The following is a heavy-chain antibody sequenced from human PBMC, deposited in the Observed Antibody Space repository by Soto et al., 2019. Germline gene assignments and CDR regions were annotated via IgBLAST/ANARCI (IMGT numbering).Heavy chain of an antibody. D-gene: IGHD3-22*01. CDR1: GVTISSHT. Sequence: GASVKVSCKASGVTISSHTISWVRQAPGQGPEWMGRIIPILGIANYAQKFQGRVTITADKSTSTAYMELRSLRSEDTAVYYCARMVAYDSSGYYYWVAFDIWGQGTMVTVSS. J-gene: IGHJ3*02. CDR2: IIPILGIA. CDR3: ARMVAYDSSGYYYWVAFDI. V-gene: IGHV1-69*02.